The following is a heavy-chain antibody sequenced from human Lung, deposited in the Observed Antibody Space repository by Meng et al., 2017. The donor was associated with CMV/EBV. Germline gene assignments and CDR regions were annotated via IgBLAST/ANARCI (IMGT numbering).Heavy chain of an antibody. CDR3: VRDCSVASCYDFYYYGMDV. CDR2: SIPMYATV. D-gene: IGHD2-2*01. CDR1: GGTFNSYS. V-gene: IGHV1-69*05. J-gene: IGHJ6*02. Sequence: SVKVSCKASGGTFNSYSISWVRQAPGQGLEWMGGSIPMYATVNYAQKFQGRVTITTDESASTAYMELSSLRSEDTGVYYCVRDCSVASCYDFYYYGMDVXGRGXTVTVSS.